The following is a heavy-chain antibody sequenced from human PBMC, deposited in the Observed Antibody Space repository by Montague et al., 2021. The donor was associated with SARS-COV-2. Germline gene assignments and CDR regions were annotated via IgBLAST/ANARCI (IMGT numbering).Heavy chain of an antibody. CDR3: ARLRDGVVPSPILGVGPYYSYYYMDV. J-gene: IGHJ6*03. CDR2: INHGGST. Sequence: SETLSLTCAVHGTSFSGHYWNWIRQPPGKGLEWIGEINHGGSTKYSPSLKSRLTISADTSKNQFSLKLTSVAAADTAVYYCARLRDGVVPSPILGVGPYYSYYYMDVWGRGTTVTVSS. V-gene: IGHV4-34*01. D-gene: IGHD3-10*01. CDR1: GTSFSGHY.